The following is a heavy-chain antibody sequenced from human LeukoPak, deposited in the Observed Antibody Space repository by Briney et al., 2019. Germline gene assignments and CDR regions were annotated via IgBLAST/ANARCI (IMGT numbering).Heavy chain of an antibody. J-gene: IGHJ6*02. V-gene: IGHV1-24*01. CDR3: AKGGSNPGRHNSAWGSMDV. Sequence: ASVRVSCKVSGKTLSELSMHWVRQAPGKGLEWMGGFDPENGETIYAQMFQGRVTLTEDRSTDTTYMEMSSLRSEDTAVYYCAKGGSNPGRHNSAWGSMDVWGQGTTVTVS. CDR1: GKTLSELS. D-gene: IGHD3-16*01. CDR2: FDPENGET.